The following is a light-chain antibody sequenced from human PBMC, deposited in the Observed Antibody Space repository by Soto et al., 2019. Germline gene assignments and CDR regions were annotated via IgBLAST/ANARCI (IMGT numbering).Light chain of an antibody. J-gene: IGKJ1*01. CDR3: QQRSNWPPT. CDR2: DAS. Sequence: EIVLTQSPATLSLSPGERATLSCRASQSVSSYLAWYQQKPGQAPRLLIYDASNRATGIPARFSGSGSGTDFTLTISSLDTEDFAVYYCQQRSNWPPTFGQGTKVEIK. CDR1: QSVSSY. V-gene: IGKV3-11*01.